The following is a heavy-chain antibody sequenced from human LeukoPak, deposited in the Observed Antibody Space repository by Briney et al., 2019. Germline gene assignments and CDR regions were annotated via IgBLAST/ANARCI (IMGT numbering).Heavy chain of an antibody. J-gene: IGHJ4*02. V-gene: IGHV4-39*01. CDR1: GGSISGSSYY. D-gene: IGHD3-22*01. CDR3: ASPAITTFDY. CDR2: IYYTGIT. Sequence: KPSETLSVTCTVSGGSISGSSYYWGWIRQPPGKGLEWIGNIYYTGITYDNPSLKSRVTISVDTSKNQFSLKLRSVTAADTAVYYCASPAITTFDYWGQGILVTVAS.